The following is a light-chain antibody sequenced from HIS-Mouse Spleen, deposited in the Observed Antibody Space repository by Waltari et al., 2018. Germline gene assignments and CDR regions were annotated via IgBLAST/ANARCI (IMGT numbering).Light chain of an antibody. V-gene: IGLV2-14*03. CDR2: DVS. Sequence: QSALTQPASVSGSPGQSITISCTGTSSDVGGYNYVSWYQQHPGKAPKLMIYDVSNRPSGVSNRFSGSTSGNTASLTISGLQAEDEAEYYCSSYTSSSFNVVFGGGTKLTVL. CDR1: SSDVGGYNY. CDR3: SSYTSSSFNVV. J-gene: IGLJ2*01.